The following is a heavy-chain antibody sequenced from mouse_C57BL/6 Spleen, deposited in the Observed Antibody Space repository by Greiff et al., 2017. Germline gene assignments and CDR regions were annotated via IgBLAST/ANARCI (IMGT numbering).Heavy chain of an antibody. CDR2: ISSGSSTI. CDR1: GFTLSDYG. D-gene: IGHD1-1*01. Sequence: EVKLVESGGGLVKPGGSLKLSCAASGFTLSDYGMHWVRQAPEKGLEWVAYISSGSSTIYYADTVKGRFTISRDNSKNTLFLQMTSLRSEDTAMYYCARTSYGSSSFDYWGQGTTLTVSS. CDR3: ARTSYGSSSFDY. J-gene: IGHJ2*01. V-gene: IGHV5-17*01.